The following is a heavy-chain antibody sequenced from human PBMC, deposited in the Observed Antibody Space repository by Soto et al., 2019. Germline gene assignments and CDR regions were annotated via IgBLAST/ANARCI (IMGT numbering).Heavy chain of an antibody. J-gene: IGHJ6*02. D-gene: IGHD3-3*01. CDR2: ISAYNGNT. V-gene: IGHV1-18*01. CDR3: ARRFLEWLSPYGMDV. CDR1: GYTFTSYG. Sequence: ASVKVSCKASGYTFTSYGISWVRQAPGQGLEWMGWISAYNGNTNYAQKLQGRVTMTTDTSTSTAYMELRSLRSDDTAVYYCARRFLEWLSPYGMDVWGQGTTVTVS.